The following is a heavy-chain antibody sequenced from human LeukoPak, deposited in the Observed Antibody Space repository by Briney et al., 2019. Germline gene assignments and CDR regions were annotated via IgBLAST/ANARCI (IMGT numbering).Heavy chain of an antibody. J-gene: IGHJ6*02. CDR1: GFTVSSNY. CDR3: ARDGYSSSSGSNYYYYGMDV. D-gene: IGHD6-6*01. CDR2: IYSGGST. V-gene: IGHV3-66*01. Sequence: PGGSLRHSCAASGFTVSSNYMSWVRQAPGKGLEWVSVIYSGGSTYYADSVKGRFTISRDNSKNTLYLQMNSLRAEDTAVYYCARDGYSSSSGSNYYYYGMDVWGQGTTVTVSS.